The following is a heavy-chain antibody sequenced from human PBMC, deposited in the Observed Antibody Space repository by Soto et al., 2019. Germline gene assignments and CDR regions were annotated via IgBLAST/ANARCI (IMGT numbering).Heavy chain of an antibody. Sequence: ASVKVSCKASGYTFTSYAMHWVRQAPGQRLEWMGWINAGNGNTKYSQKFQGRVTITRDTSASTAYLQWSSLKASDTAMYYCASIGYCSGGSCYSAGYFQHWGQGTLVTVSS. J-gene: IGHJ1*01. CDR1: GYTFTSYA. V-gene: IGHV1-3*01. CDR3: ASIGYCSGGSCYSAGYFQH. CDR2: INAGNGNT. D-gene: IGHD2-15*01.